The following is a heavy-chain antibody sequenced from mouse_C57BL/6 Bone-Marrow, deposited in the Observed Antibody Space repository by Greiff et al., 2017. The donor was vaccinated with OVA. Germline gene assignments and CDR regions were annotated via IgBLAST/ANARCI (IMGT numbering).Heavy chain of an antibody. V-gene: IGHV1-15*01. J-gene: IGHJ3*01. D-gene: IGHD2-3*01. CDR2: IDPETGGT. CDR3: TRGGWLPFAY. CDR1: GYTFTDSE. Sequence: QVQLQQSGAELVRPGASVTLSCKASGYTFTDSEMHWVKQTPVPGLEWIGAIDPETGGTAYNQKFKGKAILTADKSSSTAYMELRSLTSEDSAVYYCTRGGWLPFAYWGQGTLVTVSA.